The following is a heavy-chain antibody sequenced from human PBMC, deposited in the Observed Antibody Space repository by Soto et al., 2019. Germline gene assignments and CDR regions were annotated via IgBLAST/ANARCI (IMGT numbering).Heavy chain of an antibody. J-gene: IGHJ4*02. D-gene: IGHD3-22*01. CDR2: IYYDGSNK. Sequence: QVQLVESGGGVVQPGRSLRLSCAVSGFTFSSYGMNWVRQAPGKGLEWVAAIYYDGSNKYYADSVRGRFTISRDNFKNTRYLHMNSLRAEDTAVYYCARDSKDDSSGYYAGFDYWGQGTLVTVSS. CDR3: ARDSKDDSSGYYAGFDY. V-gene: IGHV3-33*01. CDR1: GFTFSSYG.